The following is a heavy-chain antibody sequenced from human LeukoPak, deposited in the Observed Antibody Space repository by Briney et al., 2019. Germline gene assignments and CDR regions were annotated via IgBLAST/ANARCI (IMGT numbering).Heavy chain of an antibody. CDR3: ARGYSSGLIDY. CDR1: GGSISNYY. CDR2: INHSGST. D-gene: IGHD6-19*01. V-gene: IGHV4-34*01. J-gene: IGHJ4*02. Sequence: SETLSLTCTVSGGSISNYYWSWIRQPPGKGLEWIGEINHSGSTNYNPSLKSRVTISVDTSKNQFSLKLSSVTAADTAVYYCARGYSSGLIDYWGQGTLVTVSS.